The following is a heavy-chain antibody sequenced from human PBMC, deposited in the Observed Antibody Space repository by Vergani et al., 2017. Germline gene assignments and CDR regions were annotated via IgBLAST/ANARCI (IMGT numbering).Heavy chain of an antibody. CDR3: AKSSDILGFWSGYYSCDY. J-gene: IGHJ4*02. CDR2: ISGSGGST. Sequence: EVQLLESGGGLVQPGGSLRLSCAASGFTFSSYAMSWVRQAPGKGLEWVSAISGSGGSTYYADSVKGRFTISRDNSKNTLYLQMNSLRAEDTAVYYCAKSSDILGFWSGYYSCDYWGQGTLVTVSS. V-gene: IGHV3-23*01. D-gene: IGHD3-3*01. CDR1: GFTFSSYA.